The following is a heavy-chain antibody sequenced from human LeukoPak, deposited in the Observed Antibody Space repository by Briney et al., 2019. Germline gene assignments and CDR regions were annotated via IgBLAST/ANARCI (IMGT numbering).Heavy chain of an antibody. V-gene: IGHV1-46*02. Sequence: GASVKVSCKASGYTFNNYHMHWVRQAPGQGLEWMGVLDPSGGSASSVQKFQGRVTMTWDASTTTVYMELSSLRSEDTAVYYCARGTSEYAPHDSWGQGTLVTVSS. CDR3: ARGTSEYAPHDS. CDR1: GYTFNNYH. D-gene: IGHD1-26*01. CDR2: LDPSGGSA. J-gene: IGHJ4*02.